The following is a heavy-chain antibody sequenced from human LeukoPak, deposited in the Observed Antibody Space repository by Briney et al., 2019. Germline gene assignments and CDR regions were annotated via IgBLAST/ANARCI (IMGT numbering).Heavy chain of an antibody. V-gene: IGHV3-20*04. CDR3: ARTRSSGGYSGADY. D-gene: IGHD1-26*01. J-gene: IGHJ4*02. Sequence: GGSLRLSCAASGFIFDSHGMTWVRQAPGKGLEWVSGLNWNGGSTGYADSLQGRFTISRDNAKNSLYLQMTSLRAEDTALYYCARTRSSGGYSGADYWGQGTLVTVSS. CDR1: GFIFDSHG. CDR2: LNWNGGST.